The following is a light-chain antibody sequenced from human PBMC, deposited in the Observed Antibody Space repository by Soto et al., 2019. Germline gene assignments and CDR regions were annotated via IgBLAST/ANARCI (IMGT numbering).Light chain of an antibody. V-gene: IGLV1-51*01. CDR2: DDY. CDR1: TSNIGSNH. J-gene: IGLJ2*01. Sequence: QSVLTQPPSVSAGPGQRVTISCSGSTSNIGSNHVSWYQHLPGAAPELLIYDDYKRPSGISDRFSGSKSGTSATLAITGLQTGDEADYYCGTWDSSLTAVVFGGGTKLTVL. CDR3: GTWDSSLTAVV.